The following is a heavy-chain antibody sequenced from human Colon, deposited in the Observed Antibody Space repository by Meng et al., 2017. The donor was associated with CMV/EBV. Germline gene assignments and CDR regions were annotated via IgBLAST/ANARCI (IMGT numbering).Heavy chain of an antibody. V-gene: IGHV3-69-1*01. CDR3: ATLYTYGSFDY. Sequence: GESLKISCAASGFTFSSFAMTWVRQAPGKGLEWVSTIDSSDRTYYADSVKGRFTISRDNAKNSLYLQMNSLRAEDTAVYYCATLYTYGSFDYWGQGTLVTVSS. CDR1: GFTFSSFA. CDR2: IDSSDRT. D-gene: IGHD4-17*01. J-gene: IGHJ4*02.